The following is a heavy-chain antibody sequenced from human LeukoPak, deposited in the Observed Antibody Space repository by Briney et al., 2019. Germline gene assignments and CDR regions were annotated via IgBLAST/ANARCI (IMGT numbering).Heavy chain of an antibody. D-gene: IGHD6-19*01. J-gene: IGHJ4*02. V-gene: IGHV5-51*01. CDR2: IYPGDFDT. CDR3: ARRGSGWYVDY. Sequence: GESLNISCTGSGYSFSSYWIGWVRQMPGKGLEWMGIIYPGDFDTRYSPSFQGQVTISVDKSISTAYLQWSSLKASDTAMYYCARRGSGWYVDYWGQGTLVTVSS. CDR1: GYSFSSYW.